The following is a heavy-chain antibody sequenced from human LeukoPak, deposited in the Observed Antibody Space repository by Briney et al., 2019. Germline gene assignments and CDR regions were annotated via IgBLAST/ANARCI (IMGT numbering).Heavy chain of an antibody. CDR3: ARDVSGGATGGQYYYYGMDV. Sequence: PGGSLGLSCAASGFTFSSYSMNWVRQAPGKGLEWVSSISSSSSYIYYADSVKGRFTISRDNAKNSLYLQMNSLRAEDTAVYYCARDVSGGATGGQYYYYGMDVWGQGTTVTVSS. J-gene: IGHJ6*02. V-gene: IGHV3-21*01. CDR1: GFTFSSYS. D-gene: IGHD1-26*01. CDR2: ISSSSSYI.